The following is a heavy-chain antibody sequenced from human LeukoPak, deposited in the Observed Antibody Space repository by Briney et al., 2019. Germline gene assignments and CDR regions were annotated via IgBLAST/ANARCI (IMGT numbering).Heavy chain of an antibody. Sequence: SETLSLTCAVYGGSFSGYYWSWIRQPPGKGLEWIGEINHSGSTNYNPSLKSRVTISVDTSKNQFSLKLSSVTAADTAVYYCARRWSYSSSWYGEGDWFDPWGQGTLVTVSS. CDR3: ARRWSYSSSWYGEGDWFDP. CDR2: INHSGST. V-gene: IGHV4-34*01. CDR1: GGSFSGYY. D-gene: IGHD6-13*01. J-gene: IGHJ5*02.